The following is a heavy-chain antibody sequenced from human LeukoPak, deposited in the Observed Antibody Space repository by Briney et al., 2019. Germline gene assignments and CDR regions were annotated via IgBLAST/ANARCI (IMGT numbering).Heavy chain of an antibody. Sequence: PSETLSLTCTVSGGSISSYYWSWIRQPPGKGLEWIGYIYYSGSTNYNPSLKSRVTISVDTSKNQFSLKLSSVTAADTAVYYCASLYCSSTSCYSEYYGMDVWGQGTTVTVSS. V-gene: IGHV4-59*12. D-gene: IGHD2-2*01. CDR3: ASLYCSSTSCYSEYYGMDV. J-gene: IGHJ6*02. CDR1: GGSISSYY. CDR2: IYYSGST.